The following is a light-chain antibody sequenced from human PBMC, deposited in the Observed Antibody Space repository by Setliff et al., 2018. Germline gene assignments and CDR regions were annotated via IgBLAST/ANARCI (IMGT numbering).Light chain of an antibody. Sequence: QSVLTQPPSVSGAPGQGITISCTGTSSNIGAGYDVHWYQQLPGAAPKLLIFGTNNRPSGVPDQFSGSKSGTSASLAITGLKAADEADYYCQSYDTSLNDYVFGTGTKVTVL. CDR2: GTN. J-gene: IGLJ1*01. CDR3: QSYDTSLNDYV. V-gene: IGLV1-40*01. CDR1: SSNIGAGYD.